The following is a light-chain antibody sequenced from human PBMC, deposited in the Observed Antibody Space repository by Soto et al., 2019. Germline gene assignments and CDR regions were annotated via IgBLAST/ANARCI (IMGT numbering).Light chain of an antibody. CDR1: KIGSKS. CDR2: DDS. CDR3: HVWDSSSDHYV. Sequence: SYDLTPPPSVSVAPGQTAIITCRGNKIGSKSVHWYQQRPGQAPVLVVYDDSDRPSGIPERFSGSNSGNTATLTISRVEAGDEADYYCHVWDSSSDHYVFGTGTKVNVL. V-gene: IGLV3-21*02. J-gene: IGLJ1*01.